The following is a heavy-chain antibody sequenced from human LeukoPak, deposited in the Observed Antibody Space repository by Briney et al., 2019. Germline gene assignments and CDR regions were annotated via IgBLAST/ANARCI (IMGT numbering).Heavy chain of an antibody. Sequence: SETLSLTCAVYGGSFSGYYWSWIRQPPGKGLEWIGEINHSGSTNYNPSLKSRVTISIDTSKNQFSLKLSSVTAADTAVYYCASIKDHYVWGSTVDYWGQGTLVTVSS. CDR2: INHSGST. CDR3: ASIKDHYVWGSTVDY. V-gene: IGHV4-34*01. D-gene: IGHD3-16*01. J-gene: IGHJ4*02. CDR1: GGSFSGYY.